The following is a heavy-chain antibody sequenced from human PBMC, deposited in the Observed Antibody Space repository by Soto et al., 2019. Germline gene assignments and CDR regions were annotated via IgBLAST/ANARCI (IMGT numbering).Heavy chain of an antibody. CDR1: GYTFTSYA. Sequence: QVQLVQSGAEEKKPGASVKVSCKASGYTFTSYAMHWVRQAPGQRLEWMGWINAGNGNTKYSQKFQGRFTSTXXTSASTAYMEMSSLRSEDTAVYYCARVSGWYHLDYWGQGTLVTVSS. V-gene: IGHV1-3*05. D-gene: IGHD6-19*01. CDR2: INAGNGNT. CDR3: ARVSGWYHLDY. J-gene: IGHJ4*02.